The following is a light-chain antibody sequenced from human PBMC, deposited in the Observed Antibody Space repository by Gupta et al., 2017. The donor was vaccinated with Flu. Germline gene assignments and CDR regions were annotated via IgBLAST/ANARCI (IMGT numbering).Light chain of an antibody. Sequence: DIQMTQSPSTLSASVGDRVAFTCRASQSISSHLAWYQQKPGKAPKLLVYEASRLGSGVPSRFSGSGSGXEFTLTXSSLQPDDFATYYCSQYITYCDFGXGTKVEIK. J-gene: IGKJ1*01. V-gene: IGKV1-5*03. CDR3: SQYITYCD. CDR1: QSISSH. CDR2: EAS.